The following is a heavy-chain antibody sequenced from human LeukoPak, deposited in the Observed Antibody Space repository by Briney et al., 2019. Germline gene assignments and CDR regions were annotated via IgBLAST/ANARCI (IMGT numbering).Heavy chain of an antibody. V-gene: IGHV1-2*02. Sequence: ASVKVSCKASGYTFTGYYMHWVRQAPGQGLEWMGWINPNSGGTNYAQKFQRRVTMTRDTSISTAYMELSRLRSDDTAVYYCARAPYRGNGMDVWGQGTTVTVSS. CDR3: ARAPYRGNGMDV. CDR2: INPNSGGT. D-gene: IGHD1-26*01. CDR1: GYTFTGYY. J-gene: IGHJ6*02.